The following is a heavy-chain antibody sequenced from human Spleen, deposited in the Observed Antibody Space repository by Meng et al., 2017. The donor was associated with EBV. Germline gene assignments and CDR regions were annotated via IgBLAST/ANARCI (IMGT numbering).Heavy chain of an antibody. J-gene: IGHJ4*02. V-gene: IGHV1-8*01. CDR1: GYTFTNYD. CDR3: STYGGTDFDY. CDR2: MNPNSGNT. Sequence: QAQLVQSGAEVKKPGASVKVSCKASGYTFTNYDINWVRQATGQGLEWMGWMNPNSGNTGSAQKFQGRVTITRNASISTAYMELSSLKSEDTAVYYCSTYGGTDFDYWGLGTLVTVSS. D-gene: IGHD4-23*01.